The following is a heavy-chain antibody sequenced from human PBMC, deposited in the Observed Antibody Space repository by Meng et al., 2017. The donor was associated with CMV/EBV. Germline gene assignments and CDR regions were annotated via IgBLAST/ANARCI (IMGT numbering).Heavy chain of an antibody. D-gene: IGHD5-18*01. CDR3: ARVELNTAMSGCGMDV. J-gene: IGHJ6*02. CDR2: IIPIFGTA. CDR1: GGTFSSYA. V-gene: IGHV1-69*05. Sequence: SVKVSCKASGGTFSSYAISWVRQAPGQGLEWMGGIIPIFGTANYAQKFQGRVTITTDESTSTAYMELSSLRSEDTAVYYCARVELNTAMSGCGMDVWGQGTMVTVSS.